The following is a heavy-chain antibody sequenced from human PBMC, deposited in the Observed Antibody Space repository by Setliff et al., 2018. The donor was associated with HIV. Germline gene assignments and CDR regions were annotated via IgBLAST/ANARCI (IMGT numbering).Heavy chain of an antibody. Sequence: ASVKVSCKASGGTFSSYAISWVRQAPGQGLEWMGWITPNSGGTNSAQKFQGRVTMTRDTSINTAYMELSRLKSDDTAVYYCARGYSYFSGGSYLDYWGQGTLVTVSS. V-gene: IGHV1-2*02. CDR2: ITPNSGGT. CDR3: ARGYSYFSGGSYLDY. D-gene: IGHD2-15*01. CDR1: GGTFSSYA. J-gene: IGHJ4*02.